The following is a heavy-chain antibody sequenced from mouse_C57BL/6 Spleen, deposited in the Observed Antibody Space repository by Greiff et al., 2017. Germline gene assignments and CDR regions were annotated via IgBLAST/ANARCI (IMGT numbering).Heavy chain of an antibody. CDR1: GYTFTDYE. CDR3: TRDDGYYVRGAMGD. CDR2: IDPETGGT. V-gene: IGHV1-15*01. D-gene: IGHD2-3*01. J-gene: IGHJ4*01. Sequence: QVQLQQSGAELVRPGASVTLSCKASGYTFTDYEMHWVKQTPVHGLEWIGAIDPETGGTAYNQKFKGKAILTADKSSSTAYMELRSLTSEDSAVYYCTRDDGYYVRGAMGDWGQGTSVTVSS.